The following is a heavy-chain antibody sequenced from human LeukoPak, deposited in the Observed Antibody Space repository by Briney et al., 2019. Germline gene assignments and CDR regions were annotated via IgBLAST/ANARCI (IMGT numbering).Heavy chain of an antibody. Sequence: GASVKVSCKASGYTFTGYYMHWVRQAPGQGLEWMGWINPNSGGTNYAQKFQGRVTMTRDTSISTAYMELSRLRSDDTAVYYCARGGRLEWRNIVVVPAATKENWFDPWGQGTLVTASS. CDR1: GYTFTGYY. D-gene: IGHD2-2*01. J-gene: IGHJ5*02. CDR2: INPNSGGT. CDR3: ARGGRLEWRNIVVVPAATKENWFDP. V-gene: IGHV1-2*02.